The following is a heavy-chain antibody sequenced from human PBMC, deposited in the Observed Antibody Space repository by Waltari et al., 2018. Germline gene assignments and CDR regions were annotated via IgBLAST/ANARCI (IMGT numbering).Heavy chain of an antibody. CDR3: ARGVVGDYDWYFDL. CDR1: GGSISSRSYY. D-gene: IGHD3-16*01. Sequence: QLQLQESGPGLVKPSETLSLTCTVSGGSISSRSYYWGWIRQPPGKGLEWIGSIYYSGSTYYNPSLKSRVTISVDTSKNQFSLKLSSVTAADTAVYYCARGVVGDYDWYFDLWGRGTLVTVSS. V-gene: IGHV4-39*07. J-gene: IGHJ2*01. CDR2: IYYSGST.